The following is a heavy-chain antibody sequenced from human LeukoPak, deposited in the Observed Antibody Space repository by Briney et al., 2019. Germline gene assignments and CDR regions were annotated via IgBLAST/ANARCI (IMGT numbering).Heavy chain of an antibody. J-gene: IGHJ4*02. V-gene: IGHV5-51*01. CDR2: IFPCESSR. Sequence: PGESLKISCKASGYYFASYWIAWARQVPGAGLEWMGVIFPCESSRSFSPPFQGQVAISVVKSLSTHCFQWRSLRASGTAVYCRARHQGIRKSEIEFRLRESDSWGQGTLVTVS. D-gene: IGHD5-18*01. CDR3: ARHQGIRKSEIEFRLRESDS. CDR1: GYYFASYW.